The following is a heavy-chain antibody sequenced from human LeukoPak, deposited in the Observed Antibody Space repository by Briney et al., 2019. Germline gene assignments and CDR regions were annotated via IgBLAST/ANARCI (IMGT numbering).Heavy chain of an antibody. V-gene: IGHV1-18*01. CDR2: ISAYNGNT. J-gene: IGHJ4*02. D-gene: IGHD3-9*01. CDR1: GYTFTSYG. CDR3: ARENYYILTGYYKGFDY. Sequence: ASVKVSCKASGYTFTSYGISWVRQAPGQGLEWMGWISAYNGNTNYAQKLQGRVTMTTDTSTSTAYMELRSLRSDDTAVYYCARENYYILTGYYKGFDYWGQGTLVTVSS.